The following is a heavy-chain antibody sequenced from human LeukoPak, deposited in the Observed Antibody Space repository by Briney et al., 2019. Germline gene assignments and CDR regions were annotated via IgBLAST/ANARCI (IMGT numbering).Heavy chain of an antibody. J-gene: IGHJ6*03. CDR1: GGSISSGFYD. Sequence: SETLSLTCTVSGGSISSGFYDWYWIRQPAGKGLEWIGHIYTSKSMNYNPSLKSRVTMSVDTSKNQFSLKLSSVTAADTAVYYCARCPLVISSTSCYYMDVWGKGTTVTISS. CDR3: ARCPLVISSTSCYYMDV. CDR2: IYTSKSM. D-gene: IGHD2-2*01. V-gene: IGHV4-61*09.